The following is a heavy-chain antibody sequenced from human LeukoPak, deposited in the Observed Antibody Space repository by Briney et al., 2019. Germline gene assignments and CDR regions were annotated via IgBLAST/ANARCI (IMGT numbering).Heavy chain of an antibody. Sequence: KSSETLSLTCTVSGGSISSYYWGWIRQPPGKGLEWIANIYHSGSTYYNPSLQSRVTMSVDTSKNQFSLKLSSVTAADTAVYYCARDTHFYHSNDYHYWGQGTLVTVSS. V-gene: IGHV4-59*04. D-gene: IGHD3-22*01. CDR1: GGSISSYY. CDR3: ARDTHFYHSNDYHY. CDR2: IYHSGST. J-gene: IGHJ4*02.